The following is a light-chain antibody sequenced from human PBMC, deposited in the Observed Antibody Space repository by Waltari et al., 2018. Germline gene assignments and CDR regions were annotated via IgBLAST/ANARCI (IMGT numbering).Light chain of an antibody. J-gene: IGLJ1*01. CDR2: EVT. V-gene: IGLV2-8*01. CDR1: SSDVGAYNY. Sequence: QSALTQPPSASGSPGQSVTISCTGTSSDVGAYNYVPRYQQPHGKGPKLMIYEVTKRPPVVPDRFSGSKSGNTASLTVSGLQAEDEADYYCTSYAGSKNVFGTGTKVTVL. CDR3: TSYAGSKNV.